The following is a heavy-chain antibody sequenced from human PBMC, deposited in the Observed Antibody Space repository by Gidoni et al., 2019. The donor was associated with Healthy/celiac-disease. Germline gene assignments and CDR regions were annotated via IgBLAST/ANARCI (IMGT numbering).Heavy chain of an antibody. J-gene: IGHJ4*02. D-gene: IGHD6-13*01. CDR2: ISGSGGST. CDR3: AKDPESGIAAAGTDDY. V-gene: IGHV3-23*01. CDR1: GFTLSSYA. Sequence: EVQLLESGGGLVQPGGSLRLSCAASGFTLSSYAMSWVRQAPGKGLGWVSAISGSGGSTYYADSVKGRFTISRDNSKNTLYLQMNSLRAEDTAVYYCAKDPESGIAAAGTDDYWGQGTLVTVSS.